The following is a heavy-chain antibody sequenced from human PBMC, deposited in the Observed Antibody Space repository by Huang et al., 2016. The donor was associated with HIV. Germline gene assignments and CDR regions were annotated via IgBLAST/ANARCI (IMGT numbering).Heavy chain of an antibody. V-gene: IGHV4-39*01. Sequence: LQLQESGPGLVKSSETLSLICTVSGGPISSSSYYWGWFRQPPGKGPEWIGSIYYSWTTDHNPPLESRVTISVDTSKNQFSLKVNSVTAADTAVYYCARHGRVAGHYYNNMDVWGRGTTVTVSS. J-gene: IGHJ6*02. CDR3: ARHGRVAGHYYNNMDV. CDR1: GGPISSSSYY. CDR2: IYYSWTT. D-gene: IGHD6-19*01.